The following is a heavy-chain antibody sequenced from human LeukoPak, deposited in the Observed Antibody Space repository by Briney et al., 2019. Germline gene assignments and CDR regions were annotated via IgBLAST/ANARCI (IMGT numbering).Heavy chain of an antibody. V-gene: IGHV3-30-3*01. D-gene: IGHD6-13*01. CDR2: ISYDRSDK. CDR3: ARALGIAAAGTGWFDP. CDR1: GFTFSSYA. J-gene: IGHJ5*02. Sequence: PGGSLRLSCAASGFTFSSYAMHWVRQAPGKGLEWVAVISYDRSDKYYADSVKGRFTISRDNSKNTLYLQMNSLRAEDTAVYYCARALGIAAAGTGWFDPWGQGTLVTVSS.